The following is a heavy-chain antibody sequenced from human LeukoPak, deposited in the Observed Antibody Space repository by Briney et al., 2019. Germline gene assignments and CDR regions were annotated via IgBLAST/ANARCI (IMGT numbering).Heavy chain of an antibody. CDR2: MNSNTGAT. CDR1: GYTFTSYD. CDR3: ARDREWELLLEPGNWFDP. J-gene: IGHJ5*02. V-gene: IGHV1-8*03. D-gene: IGHD1-26*01. Sequence: ASVTVSCKASGYTFTSYDSNWVRQATGQGLEWMGCMNSNTGATGNAQTFQGRVTITMSTSVSTAYMELSNLRSNCTAVYYAARDREWELLLEPGNWFDPWGQGTLVTVSS.